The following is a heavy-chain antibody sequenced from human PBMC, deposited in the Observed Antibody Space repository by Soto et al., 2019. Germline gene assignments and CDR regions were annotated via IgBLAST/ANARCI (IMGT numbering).Heavy chain of an antibody. CDR2: IIPIFGTA. J-gene: IGHJ3*02. CDR1: GGTFKNNG. Sequence: SVNVDCKAPGGTFKNNGISWVRQAPGQGHEWMGGIIPIFGTANYAQKFQGRVTITADKSTSTAYMELSSLRSEDTAVYYCAYYYDSSGDYDDVFDIRGQGTMV. V-gene: IGHV1-69*06. D-gene: IGHD3-22*01. CDR3: AYYYDSSGDYDDVFDI.